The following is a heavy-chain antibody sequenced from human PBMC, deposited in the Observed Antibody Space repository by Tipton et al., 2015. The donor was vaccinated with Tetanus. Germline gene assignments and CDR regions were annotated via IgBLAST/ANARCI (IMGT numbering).Heavy chain of an antibody. Sequence: SLRLSCAASGFTFSNYGMHWVRQAPGKGLEWVAVIWYDGSNKYYADSVKGRFTISRDNSKNSLYLQINSLRAEDAALYYCVSGRTLDYWGQGTLVTVSS. CDR1: GFTFSNYG. D-gene: IGHD1-26*01. J-gene: IGHJ4*02. V-gene: IGHV3-33*01. CDR2: IWYDGSNK. CDR3: VSGRTLDY.